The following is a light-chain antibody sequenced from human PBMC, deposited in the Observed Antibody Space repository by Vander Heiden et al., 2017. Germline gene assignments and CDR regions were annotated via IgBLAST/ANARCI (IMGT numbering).Light chain of an antibody. CDR1: QSVLYISNNNNY. CDR2: WAT. Sequence: DTVMTPSPDSLSVSLGERATINCNTSQSVLYISNNNNYLAWYQQRAGEPPRLLIYWATTREAGVSERFSGSGSGKDFTPTISRLQAEDAAVYYCQQFYSTSTFGQGTRVEIK. J-gene: IGKJ1*01. CDR3: QQFYSTST. V-gene: IGKV4-1*01.